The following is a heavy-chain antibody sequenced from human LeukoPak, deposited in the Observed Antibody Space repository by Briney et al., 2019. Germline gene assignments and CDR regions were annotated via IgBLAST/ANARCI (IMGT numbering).Heavy chain of an antibody. V-gene: IGHV4-31*03. CDR2: IYYSGST. CDR3: ARDLILKYQTPYYYYGMDV. Sequence: SQTLSLTCTVSGGSISSGGYYWSWIRQHPGKGLEWIGYIYYSGSTYYNPSLKSRVTISVDTSKNQFSLKLSSVTAADTAVYYCARDLILKYQTPYYYYGMDVWGQGTTVTVSS. D-gene: IGHD2/OR15-2a*01. CDR1: GGSISSGGYY. J-gene: IGHJ6*02.